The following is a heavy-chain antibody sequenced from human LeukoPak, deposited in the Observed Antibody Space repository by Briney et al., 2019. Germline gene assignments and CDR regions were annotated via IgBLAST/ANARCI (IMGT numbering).Heavy chain of an antibody. D-gene: IGHD6-19*01. CDR1: GFTFSSYS. Sequence: PGGSLRLSCAASGFTFSSYSMKLVRQAPRKGLEWGSSISSSSSYIYYADSVKGRFTISRDNPKNSLYLQMNSLRAEDTAVYDCATRGRFGSSGWYVSWGQGTLVTVSS. J-gene: IGHJ4*02. CDR3: ATRGRFGSSGWYVS. V-gene: IGHV3-21*01. CDR2: ISSSSSYI.